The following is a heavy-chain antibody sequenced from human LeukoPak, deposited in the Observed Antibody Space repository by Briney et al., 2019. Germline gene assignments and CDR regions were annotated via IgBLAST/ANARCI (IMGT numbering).Heavy chain of an antibody. CDR1: GRTFSSYA. D-gene: IGHD3-22*01. J-gene: IGHJ4*02. V-gene: IGHV1-69*04. Sequence: ASVKVSCKASGRTFSSYAISWVRQAPGQGLEWMGRIIPILGIANYAQKFQGRVTITADKSTSTAYMELSSLRSEDTAVYYCARVVDDSRSDYFDYWGQGTLVTVSS. CDR3: ARVVDDSRSDYFDY. CDR2: IIPILGIA.